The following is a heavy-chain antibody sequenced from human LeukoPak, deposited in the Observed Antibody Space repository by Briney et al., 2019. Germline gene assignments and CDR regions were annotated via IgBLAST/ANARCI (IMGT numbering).Heavy chain of an antibody. D-gene: IGHD2-2*01. V-gene: IGHV1-69*13. CDR3: ASSGSSCSSTSCYSPFDY. J-gene: IGHJ4*02. CDR2: IIPIFGTA. CDR1: GGTFSSYA. Sequence: SVKVSCKASGGTFSSYAISWVRQAPGQGLEWMGGIIPIFGTANYAQKFQGRVTITADESTSTAYMELSSLRSEDTAVYYCASSGSSCSSTSCYSPFDYWGQGTLVTVSS.